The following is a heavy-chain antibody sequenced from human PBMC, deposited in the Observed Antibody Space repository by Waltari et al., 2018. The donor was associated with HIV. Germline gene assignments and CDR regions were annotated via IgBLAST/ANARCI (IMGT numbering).Heavy chain of an antibody. V-gene: IGHV3-33*01. CDR1: GFTFSSSG. CDR3: AREDLLYCGGDCYPGDY. Sequence: QVQLVESGGGVVQPGRSLRLPCAASGFTFSSSGMHWVRQAPGKGLEWVAVIWYDGSNKYYADSVKGRFTISRDNSKNTLYLQMNSLRAEDTAVYYCAREDLLYCGGDCYPGDYWGQGTLVTVSS. D-gene: IGHD2-21*02. CDR2: IWYDGSNK. J-gene: IGHJ4*02.